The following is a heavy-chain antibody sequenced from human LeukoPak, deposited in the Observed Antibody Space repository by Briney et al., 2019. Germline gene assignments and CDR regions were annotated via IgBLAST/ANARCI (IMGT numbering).Heavy chain of an antibody. D-gene: IGHD6-13*01. CDR3: AREKAAAGFDY. V-gene: IGHV3-33*01. CDR2: IWYDGSNK. Sequence: GGSLRLSCAASGFTFSSYGMHWVRQAPGKGLEWVAVIWYDGSNKYYADSVKGRFTISRDNSKNTLYLQMNSLRAEDTAVYCCAREKAAAGFDYWGQGTLVTVSS. CDR1: GFTFSSYG. J-gene: IGHJ4*02.